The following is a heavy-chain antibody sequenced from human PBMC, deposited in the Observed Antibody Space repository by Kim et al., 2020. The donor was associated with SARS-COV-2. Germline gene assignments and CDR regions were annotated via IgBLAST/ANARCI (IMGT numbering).Heavy chain of an antibody. V-gene: IGHV4-39*01. CDR1: GGSISSSSYY. CDR3: ARQYTTYYYDSSGYYYDAFDI. J-gene: IGHJ3*02. Sequence: SETLSLTCIVSGGSISSSSYYWGWIRQPPGKGLEWIGSIYYSGSTYYNPSLKSRVTISVDTSKNQFSLKLSSVTAADTAVYYCARQYTTYYYDSSGYYYDAFDIWGQGTMVTVSS. D-gene: IGHD3-22*01. CDR2: IYYSGST.